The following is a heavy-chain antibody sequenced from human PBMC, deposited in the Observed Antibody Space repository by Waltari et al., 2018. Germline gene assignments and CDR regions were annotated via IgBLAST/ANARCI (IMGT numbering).Heavy chain of an antibody. CDR1: GYTFTSYD. Sequence: QVQLVQSGAEVKKPGASVKVSCKASGYTFTSYDIHWVRQATGQGLEWMGWMNPNSGNTGYAQKFQGRVTITRNTSISTAYMELSSLRSEDTAVYYCARDSRDYGDPQNAFDIWGQGTMVTVSS. CDR3: ARDSRDYGDPQNAFDI. CDR2: MNPNSGNT. V-gene: IGHV1-8*03. D-gene: IGHD4-17*01. J-gene: IGHJ3*02.